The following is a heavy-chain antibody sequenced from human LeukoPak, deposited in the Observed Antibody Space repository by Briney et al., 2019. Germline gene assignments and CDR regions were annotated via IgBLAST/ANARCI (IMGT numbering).Heavy chain of an antibody. CDR1: GYTFTGYY. CDR2: INPNSGGT. J-gene: IGHJ6*03. Sequence: ASVKVSCKASGYTFTGYYIHWVRQAPGQGLEWMGWINPNSGGTNYAQKFQGRVTMTRDTSISTAYMELSRLRSDDTAVYYCARSSYYYYYMDVWGKGTTVTVSS. CDR3: ARSSYYYYYMDV. V-gene: IGHV1-2*02.